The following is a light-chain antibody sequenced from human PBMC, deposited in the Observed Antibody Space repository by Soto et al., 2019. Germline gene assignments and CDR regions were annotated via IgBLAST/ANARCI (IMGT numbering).Light chain of an antibody. J-gene: IGLJ2*01. V-gene: IGLV2-8*01. CDR1: SSDVGGYNY. CDR2: EVS. Sequence: QSAPTRPPSASGSPGQSATISCTGTSSDVGGYNYGSWYQQYPGKAPKLMIYEVSKRPSGVPGRFSGSKSGNTASLTVSGLQAEDEADYYCSSYAGSSTWVFGGGTKLTVL. CDR3: SSYAGSSTWV.